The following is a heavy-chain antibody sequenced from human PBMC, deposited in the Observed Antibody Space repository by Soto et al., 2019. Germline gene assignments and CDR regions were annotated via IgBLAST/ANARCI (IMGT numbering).Heavy chain of an antibody. J-gene: IGHJ4*02. CDR1: GFTFSDSY. V-gene: IGHV3-11*01. CDR3: ASDSHAVDPGY. CDR2: ISRSGSVI. Sequence: QVQLVESGGGLVKPGGSLRLSCAASGFTFSDSYMSWIRQAPGKGLAWVSYISRSGSVIYYADSVKGRFTISRDHATNSLYLHMNSLRAEDTAVYYCASDSHAVDPGYWGQGTLVTVSS.